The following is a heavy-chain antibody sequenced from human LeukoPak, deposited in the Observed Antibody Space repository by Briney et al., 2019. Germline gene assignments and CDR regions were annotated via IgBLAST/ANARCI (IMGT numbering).Heavy chain of an antibody. D-gene: IGHD3-9*01. CDR3: ARAPHHYDILAGDYYYYGMDV. CDR1: GFTFSSYD. V-gene: IGHV3-13*01. CDR2: IGTAGDT. Sequence: PGGSLRLSCAASGFTFSSYDMHWVRQATGKGLEWVSAIGTAGDTYYPGSVKGRFNISRENAKHFLYLQMKSMRAEDTAVYYCARAPHHYDILAGDYYYYGMDVWGQGTTVTVSS. J-gene: IGHJ6*02.